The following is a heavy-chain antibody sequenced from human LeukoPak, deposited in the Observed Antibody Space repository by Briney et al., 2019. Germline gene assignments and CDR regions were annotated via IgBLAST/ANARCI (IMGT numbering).Heavy chain of an antibody. CDR2: ISYDGSNK. Sequence: GGSLRLSCAASGFTFSSYAMHWVRQAPGKGLEWVAVISYDGSNKYYADSVKGRFTISRDNSKNTLYLQMSSLRAEDTAVYYCARDPRVDGWFDYWGQGTLVTVSS. J-gene: IGHJ4*02. D-gene: IGHD2-15*01. CDR3: ARDPRVDGWFDY. CDR1: GFTFSSYA. V-gene: IGHV3-30-3*01.